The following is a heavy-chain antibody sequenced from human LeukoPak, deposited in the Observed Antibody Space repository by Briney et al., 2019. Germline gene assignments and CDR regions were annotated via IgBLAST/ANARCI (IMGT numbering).Heavy chain of an antibody. J-gene: IGHJ4*02. CDR3: AKEASGYGYYFDY. V-gene: IGHV3-23*01. CDR2: ISDSGGTT. CDR1: GFTFSSFA. Sequence: PGGSLRLSCAVSGFTFSSFAMSWVRQAPGKGLERVSVISDSGGTTFYADSVKGRFTISRDNSKNTLYLQMSSLRAEDTAVYYCAKEASGYGYYFDYWGQGTLVTVSS. D-gene: IGHD3-10*01.